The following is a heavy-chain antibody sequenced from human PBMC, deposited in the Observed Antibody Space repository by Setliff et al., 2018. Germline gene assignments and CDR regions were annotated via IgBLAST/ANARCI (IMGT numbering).Heavy chain of an antibody. V-gene: IGHV1-69*05. CDR2: IIPIFGTA. CDR3: ARATYYYDSSGYFLGAFDI. Sequence: ASVKVSCKASGGTFSSYATSWVRQAPGQGLEWMGGIIPIFGTANYAQKFQGRVTITTDESTSTAYMELSSLRSEDTAVYYCARATYYYDSSGYFLGAFDIWGQGTMVTV. J-gene: IGHJ3*02. D-gene: IGHD3-22*01. CDR1: GGTFSSYA.